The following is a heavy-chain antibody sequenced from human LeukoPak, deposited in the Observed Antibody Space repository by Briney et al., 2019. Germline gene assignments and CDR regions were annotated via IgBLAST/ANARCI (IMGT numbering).Heavy chain of an antibody. CDR2: IYPGDSDT. J-gene: IGHJ5*02. Sequence: GESLKISCKGSGYSFTSYWIGWVRQMPGKGLEWIGIIYPGDSDTRYSPSFQGQVTISADKSISTAYLQWSSLKASDTAMYYCARHYDILTGAPNWFDPWGQGTLVTVSS. D-gene: IGHD3-9*01. CDR1: GYSFTSYW. V-gene: IGHV5-51*01. CDR3: ARHYDILTGAPNWFDP.